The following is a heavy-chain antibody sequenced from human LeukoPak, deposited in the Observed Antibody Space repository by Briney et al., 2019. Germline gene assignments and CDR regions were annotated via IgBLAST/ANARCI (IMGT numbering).Heavy chain of an antibody. Sequence: GGSLRLSCAASGFIFSSYWMNWVRQAPGKGLEWVANIKEDGSAKYYVDSVKGRFTISRDNAKNSLYLQMNSLRDEDTAVYYCARDTYYYDTLDAFDIWGQGTMVTVSS. CDR2: IKEDGSAK. J-gene: IGHJ3*02. CDR1: GFIFSSYW. V-gene: IGHV3-7*01. CDR3: ARDTYYYDTLDAFDI. D-gene: IGHD3-22*01.